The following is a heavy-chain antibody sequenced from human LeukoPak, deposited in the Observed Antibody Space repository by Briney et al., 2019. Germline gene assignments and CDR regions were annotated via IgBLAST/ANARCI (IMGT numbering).Heavy chain of an antibody. CDR1: GITFSNAW. J-gene: IGHJ4*02. CDR3: AKSLANHPHSSRYYFDY. D-gene: IGHD6-13*01. Sequence: PGGSLRLSCAASGITFSNAWMNWVRQTPGKGLEWVGLIESETDGGTTGYAAPVKGRFTISRDDSENTLYLQMNSLRAEDTAVYYCAKSLANHPHSSRYYFDYWGQGTLVTVSS. V-gene: IGHV3-15*04. CDR2: IESETDGGTT.